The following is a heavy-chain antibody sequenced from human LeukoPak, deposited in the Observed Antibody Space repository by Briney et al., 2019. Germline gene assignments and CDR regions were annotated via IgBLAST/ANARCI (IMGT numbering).Heavy chain of an antibody. CDR1: GGTFSSYA. V-gene: IGHV1-69*05. CDR3: ARGAVVVVPAATWFDP. CDR2: IIPIFGTA. Sequence: SVKVSCKASGGTFSSYAISWVRQAPGQGLEWMGRIIPIFGTANYAQKLQGRVTMTTDTSTSTAYMELRSLRSDDTAVYYCARGAVVVVPAATWFDPWGQGTLVTVSS. J-gene: IGHJ5*02. D-gene: IGHD2-2*01.